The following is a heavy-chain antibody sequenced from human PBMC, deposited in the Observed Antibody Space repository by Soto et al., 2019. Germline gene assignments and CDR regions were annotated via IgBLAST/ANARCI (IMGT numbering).Heavy chain of an antibody. D-gene: IGHD6-19*01. J-gene: IGHJ4*02. V-gene: IGHV1-3*01. Sequence: ASVKVSCKASGYTFTSSAIHWVRQAPGQGLEWMGWINAGNGNIKHSQKFQHRVTITRDTSASTAYMELSSLRLEDTAVYYCARDGAVAGDSNFDYWGQGTRVTVSS. CDR3: ARDGAVAGDSNFDY. CDR2: INAGNGNI. CDR1: GYTFTSSA.